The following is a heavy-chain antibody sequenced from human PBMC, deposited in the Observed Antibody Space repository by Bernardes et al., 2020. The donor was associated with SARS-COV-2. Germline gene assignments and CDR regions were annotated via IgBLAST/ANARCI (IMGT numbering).Heavy chain of an antibody. V-gene: IGHV3-30*18. J-gene: IGHJ4*02. D-gene: IGHD3-10*01. Sequence: GGSLRLSCAASGFRFSSFGMHWVRQAPGKEPEWVAVISFDGTKQYYADFLNGRFTISRDNSQNTLFLQMDSLRPEDTAVYYCGKPKDNYGSGSYFLDHWGQGTLVTVSS. CDR2: ISFDGTKQ. CDR3: GKPKDNYGSGSYFLDH. CDR1: GFRFSSFG.